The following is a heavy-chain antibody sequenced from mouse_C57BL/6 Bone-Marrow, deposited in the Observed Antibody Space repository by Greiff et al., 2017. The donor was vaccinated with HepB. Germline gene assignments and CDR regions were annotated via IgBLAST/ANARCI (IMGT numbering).Heavy chain of an antibody. D-gene: IGHD1-1*01. CDR3: ARYYYGSIRFAY. CDR2: ISNGGGST. Sequence: EVKLVESGGGLVQPGGSLKLSCAASGFTFSDYYMYWVRQTPEKRLEWVAYISNGGGSTYYPDTVKGRFTISRDNAKNTLYLQMSRLKSEDTAMYYCARYYYGSIRFAYWGQGTLVTVSA. CDR1: GFTFSDYY. J-gene: IGHJ3*01. V-gene: IGHV5-12*01.